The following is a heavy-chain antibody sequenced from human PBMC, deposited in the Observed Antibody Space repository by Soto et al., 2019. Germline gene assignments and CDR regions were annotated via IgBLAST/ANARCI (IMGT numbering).Heavy chain of an antibody. D-gene: IGHD5-18*01. CDR3: AADTAMGAGTGY. CDR1: GGSISSSSYY. J-gene: IGHJ4*02. Sequence: QLQLQESGPGLVKPSETLSLTCTVSGGSISSSSYYWGWIRQPPGKGLEWIGSIYYSGSTYYNPSLTSRVTISVDTSKNQFSLKLSSVTAADTAVYYCAADTAMGAGTGYWGQGTLVTVSS. CDR2: IYYSGST. V-gene: IGHV4-39*01.